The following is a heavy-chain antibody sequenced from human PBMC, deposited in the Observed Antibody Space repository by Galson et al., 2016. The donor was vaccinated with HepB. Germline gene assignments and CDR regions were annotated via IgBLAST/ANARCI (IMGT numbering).Heavy chain of an antibody. CDR3: ATEVLAVAGTDY. J-gene: IGHJ4*02. CDR1: GGTFRSYA. CDR2: LNPIFGTP. Sequence: SVKVSCKASGGTFRSYAISWVRQAPGQGLEWMGGLNPIFGTPNYAQKFQGRVTMTRDTSTSTAYMELSSLRSGDTAVYYCATEVLAVAGTDYWGQGTLVTVSS. V-gene: IGHV1-69*05. D-gene: IGHD6-19*01.